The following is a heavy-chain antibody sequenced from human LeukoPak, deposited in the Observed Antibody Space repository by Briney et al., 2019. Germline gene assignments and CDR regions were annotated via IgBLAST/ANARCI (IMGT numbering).Heavy chain of an antibody. D-gene: IGHD6-19*01. J-gene: IGHJ4*02. CDR2: INHSGST. V-gene: IGHV4-34*01. CDR3: ARDPSSGWYRKGYFDY. Sequence: NTSETLSLTCAVYGGSFSGYYWSWIRQPPGKGLEWIGEINHSGSTNYNPSLKSRVTISVDTSKNQFSLKLSSVTAADTAVYYCARDPSSGWYRKGYFDYWGQGTLVTVS. CDR1: GGSFSGYY.